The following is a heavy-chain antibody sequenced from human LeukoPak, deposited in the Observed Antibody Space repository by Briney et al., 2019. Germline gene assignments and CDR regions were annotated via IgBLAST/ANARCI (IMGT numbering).Heavy chain of an antibody. CDR3: ARDRVRLGMIPGH. J-gene: IGHJ4*02. V-gene: IGHV1-2*02. D-gene: IGHD7-27*01. CDR2: INPNSGGT. CDR1: GYTFTGYY. Sequence: ASVKVSCKASGYTFTGYYMHWVRQAPGQGLEWMGWINPNSGGTNYAQKFQGRVTMTRDTSISTAYMELSRLRSDDTAVYYCARDRVRLGMIPGHWGQGTLVTVSS.